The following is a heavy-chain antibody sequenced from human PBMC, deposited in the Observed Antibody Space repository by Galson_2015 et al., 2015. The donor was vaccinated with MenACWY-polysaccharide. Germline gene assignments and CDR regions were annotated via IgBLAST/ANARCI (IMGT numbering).Heavy chain of an antibody. V-gene: IGHV3-48*02. D-gene: IGHD1-26*01. CDR2: ISSGGTI. J-gene: IGHJ4*02. CDR1: GFTFSSYS. CDR3: ARVLKGLVGATPDY. Sequence: SLRLSCAASGFTFSSYSMNWVRQAPGKGLEWVSYISSGGTIYYADSVKGRFTISRDNAKNSLYLQMNSLRDDVTAVYYCARVLKGLVGATPDYWGQGTLATVSS.